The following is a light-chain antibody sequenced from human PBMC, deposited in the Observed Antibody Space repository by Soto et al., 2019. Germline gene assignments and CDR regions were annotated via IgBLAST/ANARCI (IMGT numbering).Light chain of an antibody. CDR1: QNVNSNF. V-gene: IGKV3-20*01. CDR3: QQYGRSPLLYA. CDR2: DAS. J-gene: IGKJ2*01. Sequence: EIVLTQSPDTLSLSPGERATLSCRTSQNVNSNFLAWYQQKPGQAPRLLFYDASTRAAGVPGRFRGGGSGTDFTLTITRLEPEDFAIYYCQQYGRSPLLYAFGQGTRVGVK.